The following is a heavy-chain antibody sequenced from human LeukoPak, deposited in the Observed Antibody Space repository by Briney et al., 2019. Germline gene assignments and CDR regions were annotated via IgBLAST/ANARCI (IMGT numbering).Heavy chain of an antibody. CDR3: ARGGTGTTPYYFDY. D-gene: IGHD1-1*01. J-gene: IGHJ4*02. CDR2: IYYIGTT. CDR1: GGSISSDY. V-gene: IGHV4-59*01. Sequence: TSETLSLTCTVSGGSISSDYWSWVRQPPGKGLDWIGYIYYIGTTSYNPSLMSRVTISVDTSKNQFSLKLSSVTAADTAVYYCARGGTGTTPYYFDYWGQGTLVTVSS.